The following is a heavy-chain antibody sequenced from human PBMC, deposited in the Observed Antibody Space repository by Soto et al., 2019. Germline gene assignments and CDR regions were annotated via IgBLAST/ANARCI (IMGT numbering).Heavy chain of an antibody. V-gene: IGHV3-23*01. CDR1: GFTFSSYS. CDR3: AKKVNSGPGSQYFDY. CDR2: FRTGGDDGTT. D-gene: IGHD3-10*01. J-gene: IGHJ4*02. Sequence: EVQLLESGGCLVQPGGSLRLSCAASGFTFSSYSMSWVRQAPGKGLEWVSGFRTGGDDGTTYYADSVKGRFTISRDNSKNTLFLQMNSLRAEDTAIYYCAKKVNSGPGSQYFDYWGQGTLVTVSS.